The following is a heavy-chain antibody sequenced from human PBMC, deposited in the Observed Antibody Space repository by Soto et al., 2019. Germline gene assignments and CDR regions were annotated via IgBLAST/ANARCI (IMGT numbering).Heavy chain of an antibody. V-gene: IGHV4-4*02. J-gene: IGHJ5*02. D-gene: IGHD3-10*01. Sequence: PLETLSLTCGVARGSCDNVVGWSWVRQSPGKGLEWIGETSHDGVTNYNPSLEGRVTISIDKSKNQFYLDLNSVTAADTAMYYCARTGDCSRPGCIVGWLDPWGPGTLVTGSS. CDR2: TSHDGVT. CDR1: RGSCDNVVG. CDR3: ARTGDCSRPGCIVGWLDP.